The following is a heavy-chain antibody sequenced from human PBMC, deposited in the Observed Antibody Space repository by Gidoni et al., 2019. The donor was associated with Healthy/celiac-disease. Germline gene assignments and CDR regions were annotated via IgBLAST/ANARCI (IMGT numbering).Heavy chain of an antibody. J-gene: IGHJ6*02. Sequence: FTISRDNSKNTLYLQMNSLRAEDTAVYYCAKAVDSRAYYYYGMDVWGQGTTVTVSS. D-gene: IGHD3-22*01. CDR3: AKAVDSRAYYYYGMDV. V-gene: IGHV3-23*01.